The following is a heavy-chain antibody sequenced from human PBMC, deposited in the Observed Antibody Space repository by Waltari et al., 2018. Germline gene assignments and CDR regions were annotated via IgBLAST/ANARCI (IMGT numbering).Heavy chain of an antibody. J-gene: IGHJ4*02. CDR2: IIPIFGTA. V-gene: IGHV1-69*13. CDR1: GGTFSSYA. CDR3: ARSEGYYYDSSGYYWNY. D-gene: IGHD3-22*01. Sequence: QVQLVQSGAEVKKPGSSVKVSCKASGGTFSSYAISWVRQAPGQGLEWMGRIIPIFGTANYAQKFQGRVTITADKSTSTAYMELSSLRSEDTAVYYCARSEGYYYDSSGYYWNYWGQGTLVTVSS.